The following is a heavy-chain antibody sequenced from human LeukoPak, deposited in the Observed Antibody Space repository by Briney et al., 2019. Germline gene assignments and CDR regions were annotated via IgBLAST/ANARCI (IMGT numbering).Heavy chain of an antibody. D-gene: IGHD6-13*01. J-gene: IGHJ4*02. CDR1: GFPFSSYG. Sequence: GGASRLSCAASGFPFSSYGMHRVRQAPGKGLEGVAVKSYNLINKYYAPSLKARFTIPIHNSKNTLYLQMNSLGAEDTAVYYCAKPTNPGYIRSCLFDYWGQGTLVTLSS. CDR2: KSYNLINK. V-gene: IGHV3-30*18. CDR3: AKPTNPGYIRSCLFDY.